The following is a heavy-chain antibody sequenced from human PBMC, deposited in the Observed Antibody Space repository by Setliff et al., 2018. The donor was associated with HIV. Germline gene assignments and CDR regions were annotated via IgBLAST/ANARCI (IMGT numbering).Heavy chain of an antibody. CDR3: ARVYCSNGVCYMNWFDP. V-gene: IGHV1-18*01. J-gene: IGHJ5*02. D-gene: IGHD2-8*01. CDR2: ISAYNGNT. Sequence: ASVKVSCKASGYTFTSYGISWVRQAPGQGLEWMGWISAYNGNTKYAPKLQGRVTMTTDTSTSTAYMELRSLRSDDTAGYYCARVYCSNGVCYMNWFDPWGQGTLVTVSS. CDR1: GYTFTSYG.